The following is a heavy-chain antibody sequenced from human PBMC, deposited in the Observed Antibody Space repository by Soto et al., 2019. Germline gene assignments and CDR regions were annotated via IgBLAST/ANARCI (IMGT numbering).Heavy chain of an antibody. CDR2: IHLDGSEK. J-gene: IGHJ4*02. V-gene: IGHV3-7*04. D-gene: IGHD1-1*01. CDR3: ARDDPKGYNSSVAFFDY. Sequence: GGSLRLSCAASGFTFSDYWMSWVRQTPGKGLEWVGNIHLDGSEKYYAGFVKGRFTFSRDNVKNSLYLQMNSLKPEDTGVYYCARDDPKGYNSSVAFFDYWGQGT. CDR1: GFTFSDYW.